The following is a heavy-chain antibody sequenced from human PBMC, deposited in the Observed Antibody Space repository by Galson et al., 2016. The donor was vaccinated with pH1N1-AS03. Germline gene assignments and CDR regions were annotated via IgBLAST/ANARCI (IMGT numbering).Heavy chain of an antibody. CDR3: GGGTSDAFDI. CDR2: ISTYNGNT. J-gene: IGHJ3*02. Sequence: SVKVSCKASDYTFGIGWVRQAPGQGLEWMGWISTYNGNTKHAQKFQGRVTMTTDTSTSTAYMELRNLRSDDTAVYYCGGGTSDAFDIWGQGTMVIASS. CDR1: DYTFG. D-gene: IGHD1-1*01. V-gene: IGHV1-18*01.